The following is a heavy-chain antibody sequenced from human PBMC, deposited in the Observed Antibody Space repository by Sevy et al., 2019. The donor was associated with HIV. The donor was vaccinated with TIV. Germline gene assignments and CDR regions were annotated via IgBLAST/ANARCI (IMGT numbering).Heavy chain of an antibody. CDR3: ALGTSSPSYFDH. CDR2: ISWDGSST. Sequence: GGSLRLSCEASGFTFDDYILHWVRQLPAKGLEWVSFISWDGSSTHYADSVQGRFTISRDNNKNSLYLQMNSLTTEDTALHYCALGTSSPSYFDHWGQGTLVTVSS. CDR1: GFTFDDYI. V-gene: IGHV3-43*01. D-gene: IGHD1-7*01. J-gene: IGHJ4*02.